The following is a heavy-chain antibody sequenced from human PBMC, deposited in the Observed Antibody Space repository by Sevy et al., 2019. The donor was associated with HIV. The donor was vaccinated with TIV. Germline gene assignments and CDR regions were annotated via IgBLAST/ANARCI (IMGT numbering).Heavy chain of an antibody. CDR2: IRKKAFGGTA. D-gene: IGHD3-22*01. CDR3: STRNAYDKSG. CDR1: GFVFDDYA. V-gene: IGHV3-49*03. J-gene: IGHJ4*02. Sequence: GGSLRLSCTGSGFVFDDYAMSWCRQAPGKGLEWLGFIRKKAFGGTAEYAASVKGRLTISRDYSKSIAYLEMNRLEIEDTAVYYCSTRNAYDKSGWGQGTLVTVSS.